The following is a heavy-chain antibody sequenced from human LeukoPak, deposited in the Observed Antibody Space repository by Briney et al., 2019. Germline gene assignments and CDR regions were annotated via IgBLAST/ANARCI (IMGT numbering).Heavy chain of an antibody. V-gene: IGHV3-30-3*01. CDR1: GFIFGGYA. J-gene: IGHJ4*02. D-gene: IGHD3-22*01. CDR3: AKALTFYDSSGYYYY. Sequence: PGGSLRLSCAASGFIFGGYAMHWVRQAPGKGLQWLAVISYDGGKTYYADSVKGRFTISRDNSKNTLYLQMNSLRAEDTAVYYCAKALTFYDSSGYYYYWGQGTLVTVSS. CDR2: ISYDGGKT.